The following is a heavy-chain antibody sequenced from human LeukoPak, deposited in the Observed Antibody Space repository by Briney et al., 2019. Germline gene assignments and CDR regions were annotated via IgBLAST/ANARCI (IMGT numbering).Heavy chain of an antibody. D-gene: IGHD6-19*01. J-gene: IGHJ5*02. CDR1: GFTFSNYA. V-gene: IGHV3-30*04. CDR2: VSYDGNAK. CDR3: ARHSSRWYDGGINWFDP. Sequence: GGSLRLSCAASGFTFSNYAMHWVRQAPDKGLEWMAIVSYDGNAKYYVDSVKGQFTISRDNSKNTLYLQMNSLRAEDTAVYYCARHSSRWYDGGINWFDPWGQGTLVTVSS.